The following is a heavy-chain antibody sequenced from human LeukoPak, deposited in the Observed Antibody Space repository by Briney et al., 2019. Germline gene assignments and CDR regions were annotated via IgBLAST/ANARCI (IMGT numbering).Heavy chain of an antibody. D-gene: IGHD3/OR15-3a*01. CDR3: TRGSSRTGYNC. CDR2: IASGGST. V-gene: IGHV3-23*01. Sequence: PGGSLRLSCAASGFTLSSYAMTWVRQAPGKGLEWVSAIASGGSTYYADSVKGRFTIYRDNSKNTPYLQMNSLRVEDTAVYYCTRGSSRTGYNCWGQGVLVTVSS. CDR1: GFTLSSYA. J-gene: IGHJ4*02.